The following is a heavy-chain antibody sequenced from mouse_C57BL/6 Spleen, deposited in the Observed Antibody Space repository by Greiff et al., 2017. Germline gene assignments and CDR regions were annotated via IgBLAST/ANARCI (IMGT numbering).Heavy chain of an antibody. D-gene: IGHD2-4*01. CDR3: ARGGLPYYYAMDY. Sequence: QVQLQQPGAELVKPGASVKLSCKASGYTFTSYWMHWVKQRPGQGLEWIGMIHPNSGSTNYNEKFKSKATLTVDKSSSTAYMQLRSLTSDDSAVYYCARGGLPYYYAMDYWGQGTSVTVAS. V-gene: IGHV1-64*01. CDR1: GYTFTSYW. J-gene: IGHJ4*01. CDR2: IHPNSGST.